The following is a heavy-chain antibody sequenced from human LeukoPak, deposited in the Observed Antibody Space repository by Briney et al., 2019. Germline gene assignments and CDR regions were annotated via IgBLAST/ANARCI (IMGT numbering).Heavy chain of an antibody. CDR3: ARLSGYYPPYFDY. CDR1: GGSISSGSYY. V-gene: IGHV4-61*02. D-gene: IGHD3-22*01. CDR2: IYTSGST. Sequence: SETLSLTCTVSGGSISSGSYYWSWIRQPAGKGLEWIGRIYTSGSTNYNPSLKSRVTISVDTSKNQFSLKLSSVTAADTAVYYCARLSGYYPPYFDYWGQGTLVTVSS. J-gene: IGHJ4*02.